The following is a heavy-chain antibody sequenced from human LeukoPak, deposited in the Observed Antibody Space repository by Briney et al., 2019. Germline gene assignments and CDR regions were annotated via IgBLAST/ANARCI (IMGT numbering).Heavy chain of an antibody. V-gene: IGHV3-30*02. CDR3: AKELNVAAAGLSDY. CDR2: IRYDGSNK. D-gene: IGHD6-13*01. CDR1: GFTFSSYG. Sequence: GGSLRLSCAASGFTFSSYGMHWVRQAPGKGLEWVAFIRYDGSNKYYADSVKGRFTISRDNSKNTLYLQMNSLRAEDTAVYYCAKELNVAAAGLSDYWGQGTLVTVSS. J-gene: IGHJ4*02.